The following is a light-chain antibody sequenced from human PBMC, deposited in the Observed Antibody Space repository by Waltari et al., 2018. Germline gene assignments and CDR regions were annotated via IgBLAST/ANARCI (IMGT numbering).Light chain of an antibody. J-gene: IGKJ2*03. V-gene: IGKV1-39*01. CDR1: ESIARN. CDR3: QQSFSIPR. Sequence: DILMTQSPSSLSASVGDRVTITCRANESIARNLNWYQQKPGRAPKLLIYGASILQSGVSSRFSGSGSGTDFSLTINRLQREDFVTYYCQQSFSIPRFGQGTKLEIK. CDR2: GAS.